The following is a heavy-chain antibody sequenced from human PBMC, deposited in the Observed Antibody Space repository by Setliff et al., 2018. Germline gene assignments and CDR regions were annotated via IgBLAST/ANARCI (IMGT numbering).Heavy chain of an antibody. V-gene: IGHV1-69*13. CDR2: IMPIFGTP. J-gene: IGHJ6*03. CDR3: GSRQFPGGGNYYYFMDV. D-gene: IGHD1-1*01. Sequence: VKVSCKASGGTFRDFAISWVRQAPGQGLEWMGGIMPIFGTPDYAQKFQGRVTISADETTTTAYLELSSLTSEDTAVYYCGSRQFPGGGNYYYFMDVWGKGTTVTVSS. CDR1: GGTFRDFA.